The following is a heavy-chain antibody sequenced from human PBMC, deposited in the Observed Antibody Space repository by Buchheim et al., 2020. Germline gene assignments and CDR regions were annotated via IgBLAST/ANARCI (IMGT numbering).Heavy chain of an antibody. CDR1: GGSISSGSYY. Sequence: QVQLQESGPGLVKPSQTLSLTCTVSGGSISSGSYYWSWIRQPAGKGLEWIGRIYTSGSTNYNPSLKSRVTISVDTSKNQFSLKLSSVTAADTAAYYCAREEGYSSGWEPDDAFDIWGQGT. CDR3: AREEGYSSGWEPDDAFDI. J-gene: IGHJ3*02. D-gene: IGHD6-19*01. CDR2: IYTSGST. V-gene: IGHV4-61*02.